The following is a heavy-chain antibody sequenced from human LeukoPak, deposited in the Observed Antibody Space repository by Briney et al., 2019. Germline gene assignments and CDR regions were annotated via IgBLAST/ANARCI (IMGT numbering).Heavy chain of an antibody. D-gene: IGHD6-13*01. J-gene: IGHJ4*02. CDR3: AKDLSSSWYNGCFDY. Sequence: PGGSLRLSCAASGFTFSSYAMSWVRRAPGKGLEWVSAISGSGGSTYYADSVKGRFTISRDNSKNTLYLQMNSLRAEDTAVYYCAKDLSSSWYNGCFDYWGQGTLVTVSS. CDR1: GFTFSSYA. CDR2: ISGSGGST. V-gene: IGHV3-23*01.